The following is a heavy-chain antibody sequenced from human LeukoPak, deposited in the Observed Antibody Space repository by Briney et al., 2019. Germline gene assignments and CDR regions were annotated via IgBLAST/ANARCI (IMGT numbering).Heavy chain of an antibody. V-gene: IGHV5-51*01. CDR3: ARVGRSGVRYVDY. Sequence: GESLKISCRVSGYSFTSYWIGWVRQMPGKGLEWMGIIYPGDSDTRYSPSFQGQVTISADKSISTAYLQWSSLKASDTAMYHCARVGRSGVRYVDYWGQGTLVTVSS. J-gene: IGHJ4*02. CDR1: GYSFTSYW. D-gene: IGHD3-9*01. CDR2: IYPGDSDT.